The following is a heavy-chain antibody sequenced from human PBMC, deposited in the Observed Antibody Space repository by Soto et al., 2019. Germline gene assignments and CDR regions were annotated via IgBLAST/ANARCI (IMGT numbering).Heavy chain of an antibody. CDR3: TDFAR. V-gene: IGHV3-15*02. Sequence: EVQLVESGGALVQPGGSLRLSCVSSGFTFSSAWMSWVRQAPGKGLEWVARVKSSSDGGAIHYAAPVKGRFTISRDDAGGMLYLQMNGLKNEDSAVYYCTDFARWGQGTSVTVSS. D-gene: IGHD6-6*01. CDR1: GFTFSSAW. CDR2: VKSSSDGGAI. J-gene: IGHJ4*02.